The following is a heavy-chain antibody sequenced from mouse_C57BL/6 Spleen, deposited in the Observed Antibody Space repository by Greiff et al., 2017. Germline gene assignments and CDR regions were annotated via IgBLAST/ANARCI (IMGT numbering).Heavy chain of an antibody. Sequence: VQLKQSGPELVKPGDSVKISCKASGYSFTGYFMNWVMQSHGKSLEWIGRINPYNGDTFYNQKFKGKATLTVDKSSSTAHMELRSLTSEDSAVYYCAREDYSNSRAMDYWGQGTSVTVSS. CDR3: AREDYSNSRAMDY. J-gene: IGHJ4*01. D-gene: IGHD2-5*01. CDR2: INPYNGDT. V-gene: IGHV1-20*01. CDR1: GYSFTGYF.